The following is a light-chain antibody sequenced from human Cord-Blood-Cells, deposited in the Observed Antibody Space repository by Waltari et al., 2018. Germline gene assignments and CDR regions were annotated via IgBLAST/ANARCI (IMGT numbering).Light chain of an antibody. J-gene: IGLJ2*01. CDR3: SSYTSSSTVV. V-gene: IGLV2-14*01. Sequence: QSALTQPDSVSGSPGQSITISCPGTSSDVGGYNYVSWYQQHPGKAPKLMIYDVSNRPSGVSNRFSGSKSGNTASLTISGLQAEDEADYYCSSYTSSSTVVFGGGTKLTVL. CDR2: DVS. CDR1: SSDVGGYNY.